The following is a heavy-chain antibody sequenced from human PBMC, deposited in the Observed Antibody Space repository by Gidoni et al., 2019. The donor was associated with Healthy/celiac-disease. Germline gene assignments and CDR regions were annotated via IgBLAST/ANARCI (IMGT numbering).Heavy chain of an antibody. CDR2: ISSSSSYI. D-gene: IGHD3-22*01. J-gene: IGHJ4*02. CDR3: ARAAGHYYDSSGHLFDY. V-gene: IGHV3-21*01. Sequence: GRQAPGKGLEWVSSISSSSSYIYYADSVKGRFTISRDNAKNSLYLQMNSLRAEDTAVYYCARAAGHYYDSSGHLFDYWGQGTLVTVSS.